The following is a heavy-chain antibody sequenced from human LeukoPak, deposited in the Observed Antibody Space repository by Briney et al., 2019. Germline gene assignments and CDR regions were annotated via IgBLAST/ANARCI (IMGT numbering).Heavy chain of an antibody. Sequence: SVKVSCKASGGTFSSYAISWVRQAPGQGLEWMGGIIPIFGTANYAQKFQGRVTITTDESTSTAYMELSSLRSEDTAVYYCARAGGSYYRSEYYFDYWGQGTLVTVSS. CDR2: IIPIFGTA. J-gene: IGHJ4*02. CDR3: ARAGGSYYRSEYYFDY. V-gene: IGHV1-69*05. D-gene: IGHD1-26*01. CDR1: GGTFSSYA.